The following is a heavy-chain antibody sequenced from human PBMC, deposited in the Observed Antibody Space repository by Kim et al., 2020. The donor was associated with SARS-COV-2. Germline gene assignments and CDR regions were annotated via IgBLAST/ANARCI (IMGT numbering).Heavy chain of an antibody. Sequence: SQTLSLTCAISGDSVSNNRGAWNWIRQSPSRGLEWLGRTYYRSKWSVDYEVSVKSRITITPDTSKNQVSLQLNSVTPEDTAVYYCARDSWPLGTGFYYWGQGTLVTFSS. CDR3: ARDSWPLGTGFYY. J-gene: IGHJ4*02. CDR1: GDSVSNNRGA. V-gene: IGHV6-1*01. CDR2: TYYRSKWSV. D-gene: IGHD7-27*01.